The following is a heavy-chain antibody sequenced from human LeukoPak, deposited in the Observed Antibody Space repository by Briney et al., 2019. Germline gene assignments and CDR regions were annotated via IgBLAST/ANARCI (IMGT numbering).Heavy chain of an antibody. CDR1: GFTFSSYG. CDR2: LYSGGST. CDR3: AREGATTAFDY. J-gene: IGHJ4*02. Sequence: GGSLRLSCAASGFTFSSYGMSWVRQAPGKGLEWVSVLYSGGSTYYADSVKGRFTISRDNSKNTLYLQMNSLRAEDTAVYYCAREGATTAFDYWGQGTLVSVSS. V-gene: IGHV3-53*01. D-gene: IGHD1-26*01.